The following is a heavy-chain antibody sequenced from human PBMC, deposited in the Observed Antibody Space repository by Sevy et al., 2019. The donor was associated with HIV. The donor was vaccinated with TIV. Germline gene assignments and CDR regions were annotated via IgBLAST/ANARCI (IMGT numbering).Heavy chain of an antibody. CDR2: FKSNADGGTT. D-gene: IGHD3-22*01. V-gene: IGHV3-15*01. CDR3: TTVEDSNLLDY. CDR1: GFTFSNAW. J-gene: IGHJ4*02. Sequence: GGSLRLSCAASGFTFSNAWMSWVRQAPGKGLEWVGRFKSNADGGTTDYAAPVKGRFTISRDDSKNTLYLQMNSLKTEDRAVYYCTTVEDSNLLDYWGQGTLVTVSS.